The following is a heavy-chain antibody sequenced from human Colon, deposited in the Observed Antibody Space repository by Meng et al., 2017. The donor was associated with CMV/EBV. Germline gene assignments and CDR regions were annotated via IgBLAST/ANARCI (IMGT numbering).Heavy chain of an antibody. CDR2: ISAYNGDT. V-gene: IGHV1-18*01. Sequence: QAQLVQSGGEVKKPGASVKVSCKTSGYTFSNYGITWVRQAPGQGLEWMGWISAYNGDTNYEQKFQGRVTMTTDRSTSTAYMELRSLRSDDTAVYYCARGMGGLGYYFDSWGQGTLVTVSS. CDR3: ARGMGGLGYYFDS. CDR1: GYTFSNYG. D-gene: IGHD3-16*01. J-gene: IGHJ4*02.